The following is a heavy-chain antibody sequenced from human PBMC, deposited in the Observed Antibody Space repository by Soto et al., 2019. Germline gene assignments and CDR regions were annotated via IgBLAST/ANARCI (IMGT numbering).Heavy chain of an antibody. D-gene: IGHD3-3*01. V-gene: IGHV3-23*01. CDR1: GFTFSSYA. CDR2: ISGSGGST. Sequence: EVQLLESGGGLVQPGGSLRLSCAASGFTFSSYAMSWVRQAPGKGLEWVSAISGSGGSTYYADSVKGRFTISRDNSKNTLYLQMNSLRAEDTDVYYCATLYDFWSGYLVYWGQGTLVTVSS. J-gene: IGHJ4*02. CDR3: ATLYDFWSGYLVY.